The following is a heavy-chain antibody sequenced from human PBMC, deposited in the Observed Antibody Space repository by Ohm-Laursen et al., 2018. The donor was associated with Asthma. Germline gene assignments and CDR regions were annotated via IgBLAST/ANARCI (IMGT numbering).Heavy chain of an antibody. CDR1: GFTFSSSY. J-gene: IGHJ4*02. Sequence: SLRLSCSASGFTFSSSYMVWVRQVPGKGLECISYITPSSSPIHYSDSVKGRFTISRENAKNSLYLQMNSLRAEDTAVYYCARAGLRLGELSSYFDYWGQGTLVTVSS. CDR2: ITPSSSPI. CDR3: ARAGLRLGELSSYFDY. D-gene: IGHD3-16*02. V-gene: IGHV3-48*01.